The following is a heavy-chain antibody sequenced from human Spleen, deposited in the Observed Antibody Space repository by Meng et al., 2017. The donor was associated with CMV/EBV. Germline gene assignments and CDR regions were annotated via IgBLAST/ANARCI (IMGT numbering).Heavy chain of an antibody. V-gene: IGHV3-21*01. J-gene: IGHJ4*02. CDR3: ARGPYSSSTDY. CDR1: GFTFSSYN. Sequence: GESLKISCAASGFTFSSYNMNWVRQAPGKGLEWVSSISSSSRYIYYADSVKGRFTISRDNAKNSLFLQMNSLRAEDTAVYYCARGPYSSSTDYWGQGTLVTVSS. D-gene: IGHD6-6*01. CDR2: ISSSSRYI.